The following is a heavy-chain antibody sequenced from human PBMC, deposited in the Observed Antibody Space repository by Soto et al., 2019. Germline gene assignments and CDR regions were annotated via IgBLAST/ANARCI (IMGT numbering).Heavy chain of an antibody. V-gene: IGHV4-59*12. CDR1: GGSISSYY. D-gene: IGHD1-7*01. Sequence: PSETLSLTCTVSGGSISSYYWSWIRQPPGKGLEWIGYIYYSGSTNYNPSLKSRVTISVDTSRNQFSLKLSSVTAADTAVYYCAREAGTTKYLTRFDYWGQGTLVTVSS. CDR2: IYYSGST. J-gene: IGHJ4*02. CDR3: AREAGTTKYLTRFDY.